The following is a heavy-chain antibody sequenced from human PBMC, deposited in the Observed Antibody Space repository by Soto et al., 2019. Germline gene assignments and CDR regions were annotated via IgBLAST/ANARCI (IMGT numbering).Heavy chain of an antibody. CDR3: ARDPSRGLPDY. CDR1: GGSISSYY. Sequence: SETLSLTCTVSGGSISSYYWSWIRQPPGKGLEWIGYIYYSGSTNYNPSLKSRVTISVDTSKNQFSLNLNSVTAADTAVYYCARDPSRGLPDYWGQGTLVTVSS. D-gene: IGHD3-10*01. J-gene: IGHJ4*02. V-gene: IGHV4-59*12. CDR2: IYYSGST.